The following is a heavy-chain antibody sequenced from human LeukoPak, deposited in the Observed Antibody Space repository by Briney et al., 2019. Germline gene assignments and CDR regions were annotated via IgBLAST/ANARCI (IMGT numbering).Heavy chain of an antibody. J-gene: IGHJ5*02. CDR1: GGTFSSYT. Sequence: SVKVSCKASGGTFSSYTISWVRQAPGQGLEWMGRIIPILGVANYAQKFQGRVTITADKSTSTAYMELSSLRSEDTAVYYCARDEGYCSSTSCYTFWFDPWGQGTLVTVSS. V-gene: IGHV1-69*04. D-gene: IGHD2-2*02. CDR3: ARDEGYCSSTSCYTFWFDP. CDR2: IIPILGVA.